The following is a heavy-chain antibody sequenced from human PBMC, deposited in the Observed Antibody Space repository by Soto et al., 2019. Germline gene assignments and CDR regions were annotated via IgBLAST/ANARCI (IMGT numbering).Heavy chain of an antibody. J-gene: IGHJ5*02. CDR2: IDPYSGGA. CDR3: ARVIRGAYSNSHLDT. D-gene: IGHD3-10*01. CDR1: GYTFTGYY. Sequence: AAVKVSCTSSGYTFTGYYMHWVRQAPGQGLEWMGWIDPYSGGADYAQSFQGRVTMTRDTSISTVYMELSRLRFDDTAVYYCARVIRGAYSNSHLDTWGQGTAVTVSS. V-gene: IGHV1-2*02.